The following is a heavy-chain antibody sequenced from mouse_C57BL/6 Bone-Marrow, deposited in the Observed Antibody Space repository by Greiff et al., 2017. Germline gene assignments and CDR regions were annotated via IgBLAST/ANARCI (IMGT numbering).Heavy chain of an antibody. CDR1: GFTFSDYG. CDR2: ISNLAYSI. V-gene: IGHV5-15*04. CDR3: ARRGYYGSSLYWYFDV. Sequence: DVMLVESGGGLVQPGGSLKLSCAASGFTFSDYGMAWVRQAPRKGPEWVAFISNLAYSIYYADTVTGRFTISRENAKNTLYLEMSSLRSEDTAMYYCARRGYYGSSLYWYFDVWGTGTTVTVSS. D-gene: IGHD1-1*01. J-gene: IGHJ1*03.